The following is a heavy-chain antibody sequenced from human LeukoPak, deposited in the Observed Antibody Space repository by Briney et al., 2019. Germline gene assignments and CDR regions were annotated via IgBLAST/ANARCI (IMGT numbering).Heavy chain of an antibody. CDR2: IYHSGST. J-gene: IGHJ4*02. CDR1: GGSISSGGYS. D-gene: IGHD3-10*01. CDR3: ARGRGRGDYFDY. Sequence: SETLSLTCAVSGGSISSGGYSWSWVRQPPGRGLEWIGYIYHSGSTYYNPSLKSRVTISVDRSKNQFSLKLSSVTAADTAVYYCARGRGRGDYFDYWGQGTLVTVSS. V-gene: IGHV4-30-2*01.